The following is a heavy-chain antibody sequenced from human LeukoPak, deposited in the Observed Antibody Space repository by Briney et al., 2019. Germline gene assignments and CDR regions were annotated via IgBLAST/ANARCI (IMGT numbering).Heavy chain of an antibody. J-gene: IGHJ6*03. Sequence: GASVTVSCKASGYTFTSYYMHWVRQSPGQGLEWMGVINPSGGSKSYAQKFQGRVTMTRDMSTSTVYMELSSLRSEDTDVYYCARDRRGDGYNKYYYYMDVWGKGTTVTVSS. D-gene: IGHD5-24*01. V-gene: IGHV1-46*01. CDR3: ARDRRGDGYNKYYYYMDV. CDR2: INPSGGSK. CDR1: GYTFTSYY.